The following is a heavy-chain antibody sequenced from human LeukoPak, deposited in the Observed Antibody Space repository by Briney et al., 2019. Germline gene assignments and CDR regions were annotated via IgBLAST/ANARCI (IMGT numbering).Heavy chain of an antibody. CDR1: GGSFSGYY. V-gene: IGHV4-34*01. D-gene: IGHD6-13*01. CDR3: ARKSFHSSSYDF. CDR2: INHSGST. J-gene: IGHJ4*02. Sequence: SETLSLTCAVYGGSFSGYYWSWIRQPPGKGLEWIGEINHSGSTNYNPSLTSRVTISVDTSKNQFSLKLSSVTAADTAVYYCARKSFHSSSYDFWGQGTLVTVSS.